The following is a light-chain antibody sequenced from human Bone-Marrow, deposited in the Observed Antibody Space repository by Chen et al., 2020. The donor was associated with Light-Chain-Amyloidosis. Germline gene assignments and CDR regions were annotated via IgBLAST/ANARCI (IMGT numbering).Light chain of an antibody. CDR2: GSS. J-gene: IGKJ4*01. V-gene: IGKV3-20*01. CDR3: QQYGTSPLT. Sequence: DIVLTHSPGTLSLSPGEGANLSCRASQTISSNYLTWYQQKFGQAPRLLIYGSSSRATGIPDRFTGSGPGTDFTLTINRLEPEDFAMYYCQQYGTSPLTFGGGTKVEIK. CDR1: QTISSNY.